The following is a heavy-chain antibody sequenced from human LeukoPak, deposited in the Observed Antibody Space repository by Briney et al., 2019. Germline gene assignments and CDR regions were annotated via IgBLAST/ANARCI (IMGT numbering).Heavy chain of an antibody. D-gene: IGHD4-23*01. CDR2: IYYSGST. J-gene: IGHJ3*02. V-gene: IGHV4-59*01. Sequence: PSETLSPTCTVSGGSISSYYWSWIRQPPGKGLEWIGYIYYSGSTNYNPSLKSRVTISVDTSKNQFSLKLSSVTAADTAVYYCARGVDYGGNLYAFDIWGQGTMVTVSS. CDR1: GGSISSYY. CDR3: ARGVDYGGNLYAFDI.